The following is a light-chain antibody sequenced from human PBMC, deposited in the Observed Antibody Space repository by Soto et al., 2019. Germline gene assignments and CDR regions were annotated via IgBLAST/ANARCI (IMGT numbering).Light chain of an antibody. CDR2: LGS. Sequence: DIVMTQSPLSLPVTPGEPASISCRSSQSLLYSNGYNYLDWYLQKPGQSPQLLIYLGSNRASGAPDRFSGSGSGTDFTLKISRVEAEDVGVYYCMQALQIPWTFGQGTKVEIK. V-gene: IGKV2-28*01. CDR3: MQALQIPWT. CDR1: QSLLYSNGYNY. J-gene: IGKJ1*01.